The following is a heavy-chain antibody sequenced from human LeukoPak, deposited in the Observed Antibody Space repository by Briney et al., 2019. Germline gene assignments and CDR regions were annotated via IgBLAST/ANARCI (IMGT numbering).Heavy chain of an antibody. J-gene: IGHJ4*02. V-gene: IGHV3-7*04. D-gene: IGHD5-18*01. CDR2: IKQDGSDK. CDR1: GFTFSDYW. Sequence: PGGSLRLSCAASGFTFSDYWMSWVRHAPGKGLELVANIKQDGSDKYYVDSVKGRFTISRDNAKNSLYLQMNSLRAEDAAVYYCARGGYTYGVWGQGTLVTVSS. CDR3: ARGGYTYGV.